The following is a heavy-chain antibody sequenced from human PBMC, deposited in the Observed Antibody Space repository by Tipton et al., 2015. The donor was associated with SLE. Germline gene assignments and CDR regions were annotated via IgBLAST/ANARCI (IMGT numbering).Heavy chain of an antibody. V-gene: IGHV4-38-2*01. Sequence: TLSLTCAVSGYSISSGYYWGWIRQPPGKGLEWIGSIYHSGSTYYNPSLKSRVTISRDNAKNSLYLQMNSLRAEDTAVYYCARSPSGTDADYWGQGTLVTVSS. CDR1: GYSISSGYY. D-gene: IGHD1-26*01. J-gene: IGHJ4*02. CDR2: IYHSGST. CDR3: ARSPSGTDADY.